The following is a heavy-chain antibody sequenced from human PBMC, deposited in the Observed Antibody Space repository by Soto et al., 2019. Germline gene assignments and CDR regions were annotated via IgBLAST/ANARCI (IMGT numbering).Heavy chain of an antibody. D-gene: IGHD2-8*01. CDR3: GRVMIGTSRHTDSDY. J-gene: IGHJ4*02. CDR2: IDYNGVT. Sequence: XETLSLTCTVSGSSISSRDYYWGWIRQTPGKGLEWIGNIDYNGVTYYNPSLKSRVTVSKDTSKNQFSLKVASATAADTAIYYCGRVMIGTSRHTDSDYWGQGTQVTVSS. CDR1: GSSISSRDYY. V-gene: IGHV4-39*01.